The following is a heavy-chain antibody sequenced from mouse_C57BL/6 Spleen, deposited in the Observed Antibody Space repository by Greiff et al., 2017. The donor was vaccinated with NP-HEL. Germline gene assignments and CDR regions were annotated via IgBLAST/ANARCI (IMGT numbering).Heavy chain of an antibody. CDR3: ARSYDYDGPPFAY. V-gene: IGHV1-7*01. CDR2: INPSSGYT. CDR1: GYTFTSYW. D-gene: IGHD2-4*01. J-gene: IGHJ3*01. Sequence: QVQLQQSGAELAKPVSSVPLSLHSSGYTFTSYWMHWVKQRPGQGLEWIGYINPSSGYTQYNQKLKDKATLTADKSSSTAYMQLSSLTYEDSAVYYCARSYDYDGPPFAYWGQGTLVTVSA.